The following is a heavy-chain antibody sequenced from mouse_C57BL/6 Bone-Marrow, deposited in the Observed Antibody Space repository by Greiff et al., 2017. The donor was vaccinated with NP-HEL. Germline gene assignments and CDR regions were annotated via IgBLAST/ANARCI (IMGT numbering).Heavy chain of an antibody. CDR3: ARGFYYSNYRTPNYFDY. CDR2: ISDGGSYT. Sequence: EVKLMASGGGLVKPGGSLKLSCAASGFTFSSYAMSWVRQTPEKRLEWVATISDGGSYTYYPDNVKGRFTISRDNAKNNLYLQMSHLKSEDTAMYYCARGFYYSNYRTPNYFDYWGQGTTLTVSS. CDR1: GFTFSSYA. J-gene: IGHJ2*01. V-gene: IGHV5-4*03. D-gene: IGHD2-5*01.